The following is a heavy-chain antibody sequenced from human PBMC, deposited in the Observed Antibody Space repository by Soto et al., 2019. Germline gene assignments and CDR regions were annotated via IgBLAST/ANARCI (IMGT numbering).Heavy chain of an antibody. J-gene: IGHJ6*02. CDR3: ARDDDFCSGGSCYSRYYYGIDV. Sequence: ASVKVSCKASGYTFTGYYMHWVRQAPGQGLAWMGWINPNSGGTNYAQKFQGRVTMTRDTSISTAYMELSRLRSDDKAVYYCARDDDFCSGGSCYSRYYYGIDVWGQGTTVTVS. V-gene: IGHV1-2*02. CDR2: INPNSGGT. CDR1: GYTFTGYY. D-gene: IGHD2-15*01.